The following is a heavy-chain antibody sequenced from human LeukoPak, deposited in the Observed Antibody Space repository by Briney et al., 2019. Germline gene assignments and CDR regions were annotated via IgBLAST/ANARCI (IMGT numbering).Heavy chain of an antibody. Sequence: GRSLRLSCAASGFTFSSYGMHSVRQAPGKGLEWVAVISYDGSNKYYADSVKGRFTISRDNSKNTLYLQMNSLRAEDTAVYYCAKEGYYYDSSGYNYYYGMDVWGQGTTVTVSS. J-gene: IGHJ6*02. CDR1: GFTFSSYG. CDR3: AKEGYYYDSSGYNYYYGMDV. CDR2: ISYDGSNK. V-gene: IGHV3-30*18. D-gene: IGHD3-22*01.